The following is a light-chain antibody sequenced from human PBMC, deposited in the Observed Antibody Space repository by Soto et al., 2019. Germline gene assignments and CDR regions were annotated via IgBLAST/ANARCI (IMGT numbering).Light chain of an antibody. CDR3: SSYTSSSTLV. J-gene: IGLJ1*01. CDR2: EVS. V-gene: IGLV2-14*01. Sequence: QSVLTQPASVSGSPGQSITISCTGTGSDVGGYVFVSWYQQYPGKAPKLIIFEVSDRPSGVCNRFTGSKSGNTASLTISGLHPEDEADYYCSSYTSSSTLVFGTGTKLTVL. CDR1: GSDVGGYVF.